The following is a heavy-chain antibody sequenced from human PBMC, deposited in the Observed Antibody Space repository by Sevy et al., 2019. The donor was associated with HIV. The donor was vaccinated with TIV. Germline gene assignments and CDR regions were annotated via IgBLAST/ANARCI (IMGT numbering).Heavy chain of an antibody. J-gene: IGHJ4*02. D-gene: IGHD6-19*01. Sequence: ASVKVSCKASGGIFKSYVISWVRQAPGQGLEWMGGIIPILNTVHYAQKFQGRVTITADESTKTAYMELSSLRSEDTAVYYCVRGGGNGWYYFDYWGQETLVTVSS. CDR3: VRGGGNGWYYFDY. CDR2: IIPILNTV. V-gene: IGHV1-69*13. CDR1: GGIFKSYV.